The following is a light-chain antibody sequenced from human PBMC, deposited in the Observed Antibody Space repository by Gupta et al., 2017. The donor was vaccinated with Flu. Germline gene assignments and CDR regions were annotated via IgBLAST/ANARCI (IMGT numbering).Light chain of an antibody. Sequence: ESVLTQSPATMSLSPGERATRSCRASQCVSSYLAWYQQKPGQAPTLLIYDASNRATGIPARFSGSGSGTDFTLTISRLEPEDVAVYYGQQRSNWPPMYTFGQGTKLEIK. CDR3: QQRSNWPPMYT. CDR1: QCVSSY. V-gene: IGKV3-11*01. J-gene: IGKJ2*01. CDR2: DAS.